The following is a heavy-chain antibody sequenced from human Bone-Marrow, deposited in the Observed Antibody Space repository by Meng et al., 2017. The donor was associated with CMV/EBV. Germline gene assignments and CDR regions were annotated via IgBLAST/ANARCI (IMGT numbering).Heavy chain of an antibody. Sequence: GESLKISCAASGFAFSSYAMHWVRQAPSKGLEWVAIITYDAAIEYYVDSVKGRFTVSRDNSKNTLYLQMNSLIVEDTAVYYCARKQFNAGRLTYYYYPMDVWGQGTTVTVSS. V-gene: IGHV3-30*04. CDR1: GFAFSSYA. J-gene: IGHJ6*02. CDR3: ARKQFNAGRLTYYYYPMDV. CDR2: ITYDAAIE. D-gene: IGHD4/OR15-4a*01.